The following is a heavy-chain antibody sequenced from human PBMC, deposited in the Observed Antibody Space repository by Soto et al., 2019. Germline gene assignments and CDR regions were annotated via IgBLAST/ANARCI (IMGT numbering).Heavy chain of an antibody. CDR3: ARGKMSSGWYRGTFDY. V-gene: IGHV1-69*13. J-gene: IGHJ4*02. CDR2: IIPIFGTA. Sequence: SVKVSCKASGGTFSSYAISWVRQAPGQGLEWMGGIIPIFGTANYAQKFQGRVTITADESTSTAYMELSSLRSEDTAVYYCARGKMSSGWYRGTFDYWGQGTLVTVSS. CDR1: GGTFSSYA. D-gene: IGHD6-19*01.